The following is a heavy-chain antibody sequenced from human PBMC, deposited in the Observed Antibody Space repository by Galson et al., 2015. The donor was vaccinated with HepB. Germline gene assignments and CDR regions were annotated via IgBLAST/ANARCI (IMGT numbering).Heavy chain of an antibody. J-gene: IGHJ6*02. Sequence: SLRLSCAASRFTFSSYGMNWVRQAPGKGLEWVAFIWYDGNNKYYADSVKGRFTISRDNSKNTLYLQMNSLRVDNTTVYYCARSVYQLPPPVRFGIDVWGQGTTVTVSS. CDR1: RFTFSSYG. CDR3: ARSVYQLPPPVRFGIDV. V-gene: IGHV3-33*01. D-gene: IGHD2-2*01. CDR2: IWYDGNNK.